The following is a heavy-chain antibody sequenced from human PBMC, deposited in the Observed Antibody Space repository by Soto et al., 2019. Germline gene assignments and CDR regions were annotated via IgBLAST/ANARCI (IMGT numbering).Heavy chain of an antibody. J-gene: IGHJ5*01. CDR3: GKEREQVVIDS. V-gene: IGHV3-23*01. Sequence: EVQLLESGGGLVQPGGSLRLSCAASGFIFSDYAMSWVRQAPGKELEWVSAINGRGGKTYYADSVKGRFTISRDNSKNTLNLQMNSLTAEDTAIYYCGKEREQVVIDSWGQGTLVTVSS. CDR2: INGRGGKT. D-gene: IGHD6-6*01. CDR1: GFIFSDYA.